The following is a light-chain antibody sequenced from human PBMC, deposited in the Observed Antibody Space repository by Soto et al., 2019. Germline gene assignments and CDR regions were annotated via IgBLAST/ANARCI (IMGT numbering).Light chain of an antibody. CDR3: QQYGSSLWT. CDR1: QSVSSSY. V-gene: IGKV3-20*01. J-gene: IGKJ1*01. CDR2: GAS. Sequence: EIVLTQSPGTLSLSPGESATLSCRASQSVSSSYLAWYQHKPGQAPRLLIYGASSRATDIPDRFSGSGSGTEFPLTISRLEPEDFGVYYCQQYGSSLWTFGQGTKVEIK.